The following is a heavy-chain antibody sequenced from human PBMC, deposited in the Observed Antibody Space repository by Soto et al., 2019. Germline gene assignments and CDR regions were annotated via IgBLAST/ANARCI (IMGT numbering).Heavy chain of an antibody. Sequence: PGGSLRLSCAASGFTFSDYYMSWIRQAPGKGLEWVSYISSSGSTIYYADSVKGRFTISRDNAKNSLYLQMNSLRAEDTAVYYCARESELLWFGEVPVDYWGQGTLVTVSS. D-gene: IGHD3-10*01. CDR1: GFTFSDYY. V-gene: IGHV3-11*01. CDR3: ARESELLWFGEVPVDY. J-gene: IGHJ4*02. CDR2: ISSSGSTI.